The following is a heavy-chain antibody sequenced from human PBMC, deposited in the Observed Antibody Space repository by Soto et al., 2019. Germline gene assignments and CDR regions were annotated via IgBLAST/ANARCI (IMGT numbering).Heavy chain of an antibody. CDR3: ARIGAFWLGDLS. Sequence: SETLSLTCTVSGGSIGSGDYYWSWIRQPPGKGLEWIGYIYYSGSTYYNPSLKSRVTISVDTSKNQFSLKLSSVTAADTAVYFCARIGAFWLGDLSWGQGSPVTVSS. CDR1: GGSIGSGDYY. D-gene: IGHD3-10*01. CDR2: IYYSGST. V-gene: IGHV4-30-4*02. J-gene: IGHJ5*02.